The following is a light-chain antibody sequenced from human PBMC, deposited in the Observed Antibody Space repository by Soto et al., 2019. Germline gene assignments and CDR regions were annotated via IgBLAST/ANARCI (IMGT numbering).Light chain of an antibody. CDR2: AAS. CDR3: QQSYGPLPS. J-gene: IGKJ3*01. Sequence: DIQMTQSPSSLSASVGDRVTITCRASQSISTYLHWYQEKPGRPPKLLIYAASSLQSGVPSRFTGGGSGTDFTLTITSLQPEDFGTYYCQQSYGPLPSFGPGTKVEIK. V-gene: IGKV1-39*01. CDR1: QSISTY.